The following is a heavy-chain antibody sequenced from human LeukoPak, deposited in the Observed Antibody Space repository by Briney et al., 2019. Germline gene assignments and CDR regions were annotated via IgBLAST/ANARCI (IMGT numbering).Heavy chain of an antibody. V-gene: IGHV4-59*01. CDR1: GGTISSYY. J-gene: IGHJ4*02. CDR2: TYYSGST. Sequence: PSETLSLTWTVSGGTISSYYWSWIRQPPGKGLEWIGYTYYSGSTNYNPSLKSRVTISVDTSKNQFSLKLSSVTAADTAVYYCARSDYFDYWGQGTLVTVSS. CDR3: ARSDYFDY.